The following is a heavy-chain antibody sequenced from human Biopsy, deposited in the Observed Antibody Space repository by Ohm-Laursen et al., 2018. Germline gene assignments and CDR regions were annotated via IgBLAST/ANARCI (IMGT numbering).Heavy chain of an antibody. CDR2: INAKTGDT. CDR3: TRGGYYYDSLAYYYWFDP. Sequence: ASVKVSCKASGYTFTSYHVHWVRQAPGQGLEWMGWINAKTGDTNYAQKFQGRVTMTRDTSISTAYVDLSSLRSDDTAVYYSTRGGYYYDSLAYYYWFDPWGQGTLVTVSS. CDR1: GYTFTSYH. D-gene: IGHD3-22*01. V-gene: IGHV1-2*02. J-gene: IGHJ5*02.